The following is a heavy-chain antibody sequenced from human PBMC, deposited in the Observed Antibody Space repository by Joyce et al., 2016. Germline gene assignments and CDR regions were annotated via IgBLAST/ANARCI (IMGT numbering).Heavy chain of an antibody. D-gene: IGHD3-16*01. V-gene: IGHV3-15*01. CDR1: GITFSNAW. CDR2: IKSKTDGGTT. CDR3: TTDQARWGFDY. J-gene: IGHJ4*02. Sequence: EVQLVESGGGLVKPGGSLRLSCAASGITFSNAWMSWVRQAAGKGMEWVGRIKSKTDGGTTDYAAPVKGRFTISRDDSKNTLYLQMNSLKSEDTAVYYCTTDQARWGFDYWGQGTLVTVSS.